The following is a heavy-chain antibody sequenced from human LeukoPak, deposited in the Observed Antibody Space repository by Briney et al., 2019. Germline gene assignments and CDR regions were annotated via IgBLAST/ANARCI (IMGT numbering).Heavy chain of an antibody. CDR2: IKEDGSEK. Sequence: PGGSLRLSCAASGFTFSSYAMSWVRQAPGRGLEWVANIKEDGSEKYYVDSVKGRFTISRDNAKNSLYLQMNSLRAEDTAIYYCARVGTTYFFDYWGQGTLVTVSS. CDR3: ARVGTTYFFDY. D-gene: IGHD1-7*01. V-gene: IGHV3-7*03. CDR1: GFTFSSYA. J-gene: IGHJ4*02.